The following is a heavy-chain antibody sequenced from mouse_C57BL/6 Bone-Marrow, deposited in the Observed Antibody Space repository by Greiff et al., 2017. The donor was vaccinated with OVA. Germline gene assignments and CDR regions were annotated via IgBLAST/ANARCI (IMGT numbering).Heavy chain of an antibody. CDR2: IFPGSGST. CDR3: AIWYCGSSSLCEN. V-gene: IGHV1-56*01. Sequence: QVQLQQPGPELVRPGASVKISCKAPGYTFTSHWMQWVRQRPGQGLEWIGVIFPGSGSTYYNEKFKGKATLTVDKSSSTAYMQLSSLTSEDSAVLFCAIWYCGSSSLCENWGEGATRTLSS. D-gene: IGHD1-1*01. CDR1: GYTFTSHW. J-gene: IGHJ2*01.